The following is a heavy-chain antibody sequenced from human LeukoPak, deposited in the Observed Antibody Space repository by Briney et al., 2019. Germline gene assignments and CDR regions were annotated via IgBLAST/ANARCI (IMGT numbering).Heavy chain of an antibody. CDR1: EYSFTTYW. Sequence: GESLKISCKGSEYSFTTYWIGWVRQMPGKGLEWMGIIYPGDSDTRYSPSFQGQVTISADKSISTAYLQWSSLKASDTAMYYCGRHDLAVAGFSDYWGQGTLVTVSS. D-gene: IGHD6-19*01. CDR3: GRHDLAVAGFSDY. V-gene: IGHV5-51*01. CDR2: IYPGDSDT. J-gene: IGHJ4*02.